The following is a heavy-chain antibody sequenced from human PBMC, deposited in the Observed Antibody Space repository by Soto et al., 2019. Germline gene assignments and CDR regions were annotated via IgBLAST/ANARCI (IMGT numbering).Heavy chain of an antibody. CDR3: AREGYEGWFDP. J-gene: IGHJ5*02. Sequence: QVQLQESGPGLVKPSQTLSLTCTVSGGSISSGGYYWSWIRQHPGKGLEWIGYIYYSGSTYYNPSLKSRLTISGDTSKNQFSLKLSSVTAADTAVYYCAREGYEGWFDPWGQGTLVTVSS. D-gene: IGHD5-12*01. CDR1: GGSISSGGYY. CDR2: IYYSGST. V-gene: IGHV4-31*03.